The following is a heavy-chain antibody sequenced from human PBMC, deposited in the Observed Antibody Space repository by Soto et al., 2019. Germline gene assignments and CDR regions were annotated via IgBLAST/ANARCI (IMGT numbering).Heavy chain of an antibody. CDR2: ISAGGSRT. CDR1: GFTFSSYA. CDR3: AKGRRGYCSGGSCYRYPFDY. V-gene: IGHV3-23*01. D-gene: IGHD2-15*01. Sequence: VQLLESGGGLVQPGGSLRLSCAASGFTFSSYAMSWVRQAPGKGLEWVSGISAGGSRTYYADSVKGRFTISRDNSKNTLYLQMNSLRAEDTALYYCAKGRRGYCSGGSCYRYPFDYWGQGTLVTVSS. J-gene: IGHJ4*02.